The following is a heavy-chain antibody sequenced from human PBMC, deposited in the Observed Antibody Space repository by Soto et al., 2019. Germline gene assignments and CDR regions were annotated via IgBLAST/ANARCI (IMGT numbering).Heavy chain of an antibody. Sequence: SETLSLTCTVSGGSISSGGYYWSWIRQHPGKGLEWIGYIYYSGSTYYNPSLKSRVTISVDTSKNQFSLKLSSVTAADTAVYYCARGPEGGPDDYWGQGTLVTVSS. V-gene: IGHV4-31*03. CDR2: IYYSGST. D-gene: IGHD3-16*01. CDR3: ARGPEGGPDDY. CDR1: GGSISSGGYY. J-gene: IGHJ4*02.